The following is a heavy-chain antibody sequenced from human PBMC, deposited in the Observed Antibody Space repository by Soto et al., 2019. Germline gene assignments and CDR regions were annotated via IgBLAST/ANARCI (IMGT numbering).Heavy chain of an antibody. D-gene: IGHD6-6*01. V-gene: IGHV3-48*03. CDR3: AREPGSASDY. CDR1: GFTFSSYE. CDR2: ISSSGSTI. Sequence: GGSLRLSCAASGFTFSSYEMNWVRQAPGKGLEWVSYISSSGSTIYYADSVKGRFTISRDNAKNSLYLQMNSLRAEDTAVYDCAREPGSASDYWGQGTLVTVSS. J-gene: IGHJ4*02.